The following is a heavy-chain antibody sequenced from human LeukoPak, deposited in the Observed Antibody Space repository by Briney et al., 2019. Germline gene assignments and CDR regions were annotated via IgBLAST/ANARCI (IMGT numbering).Heavy chain of an antibody. CDR2: ISGSGGST. D-gene: IGHD5-12*01. J-gene: IGHJ4*02. CDR3: ASTGGRGYSGYEPFDY. CDR1: GFTFSSYA. Sequence: PRGSLRLSCVASGFTFSSYAMRWVRQAPGKRLEWVSAISGSGGSTYYADSVKGRFTISRDNSKNTLYLQMNSLRAEDTAVYYCASTGGRGYSGYEPFDYWGQGTLVTVSS. V-gene: IGHV3-23*01.